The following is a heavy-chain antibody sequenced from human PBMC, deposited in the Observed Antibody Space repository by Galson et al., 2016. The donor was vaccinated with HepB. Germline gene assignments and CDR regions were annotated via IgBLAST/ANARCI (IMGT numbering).Heavy chain of an antibody. CDR3: AKAMAGKDVFDI. CDR1: GFTFSSCH. J-gene: IGHJ3*02. V-gene: IGHV3-23*01. D-gene: IGHD2-8*01. Sequence: SLRLSCAASGFTFSSCHMSWARQAPGKGLEWVSTISDSADSAHYADSVKGRFTISRDNSKNTLSLQMNSLRAEDTAVYYCAKAMAGKDVFDIWGQGTKVTVSS. CDR2: ISDSADSA.